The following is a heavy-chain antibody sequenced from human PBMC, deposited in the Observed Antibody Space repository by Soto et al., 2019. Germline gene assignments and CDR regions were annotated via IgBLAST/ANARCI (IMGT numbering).Heavy chain of an antibody. CDR2: IYYSGST. CDR3: ARHDGPYSSSWPNYYYYMDV. D-gene: IGHD6-13*01. V-gene: IGHV4-39*01. CDR1: GGSISSSSYY. Sequence: SETLSLTCTVSGGSISSSSYYWGWIRQPPGKGLEWIGSIYYSGSTYYNPSLKSRVTISVDTSKNQFSLKLSSVTAADTAVYYCARHDGPYSSSWPNYYYYMDVWGKGTTVTVSS. J-gene: IGHJ6*03.